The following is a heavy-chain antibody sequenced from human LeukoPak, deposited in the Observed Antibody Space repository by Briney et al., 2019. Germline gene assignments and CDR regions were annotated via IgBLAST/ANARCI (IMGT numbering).Heavy chain of an antibody. CDR2: IKQDGSEK. D-gene: IGHD6-19*01. J-gene: IGHJ4*02. V-gene: IGHV3-7*03. Sequence: GGSLRLSCGASGFIVSSYWMSWVRQAPRKGLEWVTNIKQDGSEKNYVDSVKGRFTISRDNAKNSLYLQMNSLRAEDTAVYYCARRAVAYDYWGQGTLVTVSS. CDR1: GFIVSSYW. CDR3: ARRAVAYDY.